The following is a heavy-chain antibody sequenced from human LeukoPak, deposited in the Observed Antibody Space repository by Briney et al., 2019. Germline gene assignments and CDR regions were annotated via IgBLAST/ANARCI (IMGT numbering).Heavy chain of an antibody. D-gene: IGHD3-9*01. CDR2: IKQDGSEK. CDR3: ARDLKGDAFDI. CDR1: GFTFSSYW. J-gene: IGHJ3*02. Sequence: PGGSLRLSCAASGFTFSSYWMSWVRQAPWKGLEWVANIKQDGSEKYYVDSVKGRFTISRDNAKNSLYLQMNSLRAEDTAVYYCARDLKGDAFDIWGQGTMVTVSS. V-gene: IGHV3-7*01.